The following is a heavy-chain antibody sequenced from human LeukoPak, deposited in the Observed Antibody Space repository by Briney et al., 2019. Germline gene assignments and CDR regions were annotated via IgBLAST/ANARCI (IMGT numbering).Heavy chain of an antibody. CDR3: AHGSMYQLDY. CDR2: INWNGGYI. V-gene: IGHV3-20*04. CDR1: GFTFDDYD. Sequence: GGSLRLSCAASGFTFDDYDMSWVRQAPGKGLEWVSNINWNGGYIGYAESVKGRFTISRDNAKNSLYLQMNSLRAEDTAVYYCAHGSMYQLDYWGQGTLVTVSS. J-gene: IGHJ4*02. D-gene: IGHD2-2*01.